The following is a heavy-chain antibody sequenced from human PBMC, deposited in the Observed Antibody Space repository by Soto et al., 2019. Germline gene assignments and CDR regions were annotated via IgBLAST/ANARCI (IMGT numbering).Heavy chain of an antibody. Sequence: GGSLRLSCAASGFTFSDSYMGWIRQAPGKGLEWISYITFSGNTVYYADSLKGRFTISRDNAKNSLYLQMNRLRAEDTAVYYCARVSWREKYGMDVWGQGTTVTVSS. CDR3: ARVSWREKYGMDV. V-gene: IGHV3-11*01. CDR1: GFTFSDSY. J-gene: IGHJ6*02. CDR2: ITFSGNTV.